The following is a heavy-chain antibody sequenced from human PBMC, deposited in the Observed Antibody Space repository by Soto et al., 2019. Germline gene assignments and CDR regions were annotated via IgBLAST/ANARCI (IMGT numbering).Heavy chain of an antibody. Sequence: GGSLRLSCAASGFTFSDSYMGWIRQAPGKGLEWISYITFSGNTVYYADSLKGRFTISRDNAKNSLYLQMNRLRAEDTAVYYCARVSWREKYGMDVWGQGTTVTVSS. CDR3: ARVSWREKYGMDV. V-gene: IGHV3-11*01. CDR1: GFTFSDSY. J-gene: IGHJ6*02. CDR2: ITFSGNTV.